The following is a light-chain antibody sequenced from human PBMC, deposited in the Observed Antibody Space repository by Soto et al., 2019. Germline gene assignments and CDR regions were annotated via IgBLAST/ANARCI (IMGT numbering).Light chain of an antibody. Sequence: QSALTQPASVSGSPGQSITISCTGTSSDVGGYNYVSWYQQHPGKAPKLMIYDVSNRPSGVSNRFSGSKSGNTASLTISGLQAEDEADYYCRSYTSSSTLEGVFGTGTKVTVL. V-gene: IGLV2-14*01. CDR3: RSYTSSSTLEGV. CDR1: SSDVGGYNY. CDR2: DVS. J-gene: IGLJ1*01.